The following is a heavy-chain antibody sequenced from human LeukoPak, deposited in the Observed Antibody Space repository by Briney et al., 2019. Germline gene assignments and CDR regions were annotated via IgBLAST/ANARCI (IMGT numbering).Heavy chain of an antibody. V-gene: IGHV4-4*09. J-gene: IGHJ4*02. Sequence: SETLSLTCTVSGGSISSYYWSWIPQPPGKGLEWIGYIYTSGSTNYNPSLKSRVTISVDTSKNQFSLKLSSVTAADTAVYYCARLLTAARSYYFDYWGQGTLVTVSS. CDR1: GGSISSYY. CDR3: ARLLTAARSYYFDY. D-gene: IGHD6-6*01. CDR2: IYTSGST.